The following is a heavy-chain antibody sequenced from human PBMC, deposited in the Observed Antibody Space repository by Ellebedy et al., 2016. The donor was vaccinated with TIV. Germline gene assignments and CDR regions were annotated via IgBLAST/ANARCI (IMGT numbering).Heavy chain of an antibody. V-gene: IGHV3-23*01. CDR1: GFTFRLYT. D-gene: IGHD2-8*01. CDR2: ITVSSTST. CDR3: ARGIMMDE. Sequence: GGSLRLXXAASGFTFRLYTMSWVRQAPGKGLEWVSSITVSSTSTYYAENLKGRLTISRDDSKNTLYMQMNNLRAEDTAIYYCARGIMMDEWGQGSLVTVSS. J-gene: IGHJ4*02.